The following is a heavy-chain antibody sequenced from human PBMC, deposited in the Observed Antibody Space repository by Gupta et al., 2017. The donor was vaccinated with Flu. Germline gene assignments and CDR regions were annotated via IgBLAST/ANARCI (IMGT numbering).Heavy chain of an antibody. CDR3: ARYGPDALYYDSSGYPNRVNYYYYGMDV. V-gene: IGHV1-18*01. CDR2: ISAYNGNT. D-gene: IGHD3-22*01. Sequence: GYTFTSYGISWVRQAPGQGLEWMGWISAYNGNTNYAQKLQGRVTMTTDTSTSTAYMELRSLRSDDTAVYYCARYGPDALYYDSSGYPNRVNYYYYGMDVWGQGTTVTVSS. CDR1: GYTFTSYG. J-gene: IGHJ6*02.